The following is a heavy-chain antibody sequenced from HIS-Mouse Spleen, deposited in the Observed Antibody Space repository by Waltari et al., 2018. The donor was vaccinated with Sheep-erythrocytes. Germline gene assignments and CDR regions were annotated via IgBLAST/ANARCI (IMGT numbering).Heavy chain of an antibody. CDR1: TFSSYA. D-gene: IGHD4-17*01. CDR2: ISGSGGST. V-gene: IGHV3-23*01. CDR3: AKSHGGYGDFFDY. J-gene: IGHJ4*02. Sequence: TFSSYAMSWVRQAPGKGLEWVSAISGSGGSTYYADSVKGRFTISRDNSKNTLYLQMNSLRAEDTAVYYCAKSHGGYGDFFDYWGQGTLVTFS.